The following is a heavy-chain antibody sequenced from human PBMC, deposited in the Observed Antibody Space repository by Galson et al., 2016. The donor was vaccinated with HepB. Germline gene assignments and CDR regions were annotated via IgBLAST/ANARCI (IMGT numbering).Heavy chain of an antibody. CDR1: GLALSAPGMC. D-gene: IGHD3-22*01. V-gene: IGHV2-70*01. Sequence: PALVKPTQTLTLTCTFSGLALSAPGMCVRWIRQPPGKALEWLALIDWDDFAYYRTSLKTRLTIAQDTSKNQVVLRMTNMDPMDTATYYCSRVDSSRHYLPRFDHWGQGTMVTVSS. CDR2: IDWDDFA. J-gene: IGHJ3*01. CDR3: SRVDSSRHYLPRFDH.